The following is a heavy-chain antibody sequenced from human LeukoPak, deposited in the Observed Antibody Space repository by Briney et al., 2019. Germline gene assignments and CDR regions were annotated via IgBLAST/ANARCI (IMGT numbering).Heavy chain of an antibody. Sequence: ASVKVSCKASGYTFTTYGIGWVRQAPGQGLEWMGWMNTYNGHTNYVQTFQGRVAMTTDTSTATVYMELRSLRSDDTAVYYCARDPKRVVTGYYYGMDVWGQGTTVTVSS. J-gene: IGHJ6*02. D-gene: IGHD2-21*02. CDR1: GYTFTTYG. CDR2: MNTYNGHT. V-gene: IGHV1-18*01. CDR3: ARDPKRVVTGYYYGMDV.